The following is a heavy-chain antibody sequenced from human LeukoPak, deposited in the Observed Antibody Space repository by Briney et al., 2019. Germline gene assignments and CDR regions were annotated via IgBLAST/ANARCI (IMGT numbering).Heavy chain of an antibody. CDR3: ARGVGYYDSSGFFDY. CDR1: GLSFSTSW. J-gene: IGHJ4*02. V-gene: IGHV3-7*01. Sequence: GGSLRLSCAVSGLSFSTSWMSWVRQAPGKGLEWVANIKQDGSEKYYVDSVKGRFTISRDNAKNSLYLQMNSLRAEDTAVYYCARGVGYYDSSGFFDYWGQGTLVTVSS. CDR2: IKQDGSEK. D-gene: IGHD3-22*01.